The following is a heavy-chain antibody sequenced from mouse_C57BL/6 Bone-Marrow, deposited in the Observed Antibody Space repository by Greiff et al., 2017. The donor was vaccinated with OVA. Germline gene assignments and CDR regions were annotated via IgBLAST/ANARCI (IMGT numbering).Heavy chain of an antibody. V-gene: IGHV1-15*01. CDR1: GYTFTDYE. J-gene: IGHJ3*01. Sequence: QVQLQQSGAELVRPGASVTLSCKASGYTFTDYEMHWVKQTPVHGLEWIGAIDPETGGTAYNQKFKGKAILTADKSSSPAYMELRSLTSEDSAVYYCTRRGYYSFAYWGQGTLVTVSA. CDR2: IDPETGGT. D-gene: IGHD2-3*01. CDR3: TRRGYYSFAY.